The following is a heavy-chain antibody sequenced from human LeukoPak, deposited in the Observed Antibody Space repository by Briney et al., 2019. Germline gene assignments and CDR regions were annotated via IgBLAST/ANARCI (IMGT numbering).Heavy chain of an antibody. CDR1: GGSISSYY. CDR2: IYYSGST. D-gene: IGHD5-18*01. J-gene: IGHJ4*02. CDR3: ARITALGGYFDY. V-gene: IGHV4-59*01. Sequence: SETLSLTCTVSGGSISSYYWSWIRQPPGKGLEWIGYIYYSGSTNYNPSLKSRVTIPVDTSKNQFSLKLSSVTAADTAVYYCARITALGGYFDYWGQGALVTVSS.